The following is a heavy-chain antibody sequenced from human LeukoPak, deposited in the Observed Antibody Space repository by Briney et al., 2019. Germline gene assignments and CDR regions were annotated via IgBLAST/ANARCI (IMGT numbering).Heavy chain of an antibody. CDR3: AKASGRSAYGLDY. D-gene: IGHD3-16*01. Sequence: GGSLGLSCAASGFSFINYGMHWVRQAPDRGLEWVAFIRHDGIQKYYADSVKGRFTISRDDSENTVYLQMHSLKPDDTAAYFCAKASGRSAYGLDYWGQGTLVTV. CDR1: GFSFINYG. CDR2: IRHDGIQK. J-gene: IGHJ4*02. V-gene: IGHV3-30*02.